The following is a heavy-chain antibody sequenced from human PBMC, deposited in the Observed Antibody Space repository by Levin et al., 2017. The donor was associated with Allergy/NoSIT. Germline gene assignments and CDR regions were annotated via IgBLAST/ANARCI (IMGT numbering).Heavy chain of an antibody. Sequence: PGGSLRLSCTASSDSISSTSYYWDWVRQPPGKGLEWIGSIYYSGSIYYNPSLKSRVTISGDTSKKQFSLKLSFVTAADTAMYYCANRYSDSGAGALDIWGQGTMVTVSS. J-gene: IGHJ3*02. CDR1: SDSISSTSYY. D-gene: IGHD3-22*01. CDR3: ANRYSDSGAGALDI. V-gene: IGHV4-39*07. CDR2: IYYSGSI.